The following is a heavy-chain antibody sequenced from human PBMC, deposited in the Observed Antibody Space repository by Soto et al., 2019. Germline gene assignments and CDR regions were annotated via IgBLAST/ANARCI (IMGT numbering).Heavy chain of an antibody. CDR1: GGTFTNYA. J-gene: IGHJ6*02. Sequence: RASVKVSCKASGGTFTNYAFSWVRQAPGQGLEWMGGIIPIFGTPDYAQKFQGRVTITADESTRTASMGLSSLRSDDTAVYYCARERSVGYCITTTCPKPFYYYAMDVWGQGTTVTVSS. D-gene: IGHD2-2*01. CDR3: ARERSVGYCITTTCPKPFYYYAMDV. V-gene: IGHV1-69*13. CDR2: IIPIFGTP.